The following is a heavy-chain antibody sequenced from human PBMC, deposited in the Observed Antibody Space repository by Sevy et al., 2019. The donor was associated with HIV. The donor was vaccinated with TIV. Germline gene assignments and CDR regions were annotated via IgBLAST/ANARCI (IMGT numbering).Heavy chain of an antibody. V-gene: IGHV1-18*01. CDR2: ISAYNGNT. CDR3: ARDQARSSWFDP. CDR1: GYTFTSYG. Sequence: ASVKVSCKASGYTFTSYGITWVRQAPGQGLEWMGSISAYNGNTNYAQKLQGRVTMTTDTSTSTAYMELRSLRSDDTAVYYCARDQARSSWFDPWGQGTLVTVSS. D-gene: IGHD6-6*01. J-gene: IGHJ5*02.